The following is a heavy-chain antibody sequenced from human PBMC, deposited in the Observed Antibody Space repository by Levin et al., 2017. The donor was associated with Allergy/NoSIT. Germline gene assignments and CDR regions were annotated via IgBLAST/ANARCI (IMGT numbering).Heavy chain of an antibody. D-gene: IGHD5-18*01. J-gene: IGHJ1*01. CDR3: ARDLNRGTAMVPWH. CDR2: ISSSSSYI. Sequence: PGGSLRLSCAASGFTFSSYSMNWVRQAPGKGLEWVSSISSSSSYIYYADSVKGRFTISRDNAKNSLYLQMNSLRAEDTAVYYCARDLNRGTAMVPWHWGQGTLVTVSS. CDR1: GFTFSSYS. V-gene: IGHV3-21*01.